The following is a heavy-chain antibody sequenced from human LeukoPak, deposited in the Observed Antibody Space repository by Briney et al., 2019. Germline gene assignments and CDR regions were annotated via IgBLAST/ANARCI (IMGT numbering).Heavy chain of an antibody. J-gene: IGHJ6*02. CDR2: ISSTSGTI. V-gene: IGHV3-48*02. CDR1: ALPPSNYA. Sequence: GGSLRLSCAASALPPSNYAMSWVRQGPGKGLEWVSYISSTSGTIYYADSVKGRFTISRDNAKNSLYLQMNSLRDGDTAVYYCARDYYGMDVWGQGTTVTVSS. CDR3: ARDYYGMDV.